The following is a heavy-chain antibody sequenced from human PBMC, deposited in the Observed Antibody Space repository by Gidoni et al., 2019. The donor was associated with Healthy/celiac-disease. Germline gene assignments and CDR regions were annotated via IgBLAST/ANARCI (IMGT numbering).Heavy chain of an antibody. D-gene: IGHD5-12*01. J-gene: IGHJ4*02. V-gene: IGHV3-23*01. CDR1: GFPFSNYA. Sequence: EVQLLESGGGLVQPGGSLRLSCAASGFPFSNYAMSWVRQAPGMGLDGVSAISSSGGGTYYADSVKGRFTISRDNSKNTLYLQMNSLRAEDTAVYYCAKGSSGLRLLDYWGQGTLVTVSS. CDR2: ISSSGGGT. CDR3: AKGSSGLRLLDY.